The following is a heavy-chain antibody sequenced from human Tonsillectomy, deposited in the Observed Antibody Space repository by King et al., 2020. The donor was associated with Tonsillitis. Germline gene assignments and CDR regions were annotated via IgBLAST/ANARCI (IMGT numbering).Heavy chain of an antibody. CDR1: GDSIRSNY. Sequence: VQLQESGPGLVKPSETLSLTCTVSGDSIRSNYWSWIRQPAGKRLEWIGRMSGVGSTNYSPSLKSRVTMSVDTSKNQFSLKLSYVTAADTGVYYCVRDGGQWELIDYWGQGTLVTVSS. CDR3: VRDGGQWELIDY. J-gene: IGHJ4*02. V-gene: IGHV4-4*07. D-gene: IGHD1-26*01. CDR2: MSGVGST.